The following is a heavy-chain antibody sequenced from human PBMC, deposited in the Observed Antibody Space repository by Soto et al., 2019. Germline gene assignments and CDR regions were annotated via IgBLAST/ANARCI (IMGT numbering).Heavy chain of an antibody. CDR3: ASRNPLRYFDLLDYFDY. Sequence: PSETLSLTCTVSGGSISSSSYYWGWIRQPPGKGLEWIGSIYYSGSTYYNPSLKSRVTISVDTSKNQFSLKLSSVTAADTAVYYCASRNPLRYFDLLDYFDYWGQGTLVTVSS. J-gene: IGHJ4*02. CDR2: IYYSGST. CDR1: GGSISSSSYY. V-gene: IGHV4-39*01. D-gene: IGHD3-9*01.